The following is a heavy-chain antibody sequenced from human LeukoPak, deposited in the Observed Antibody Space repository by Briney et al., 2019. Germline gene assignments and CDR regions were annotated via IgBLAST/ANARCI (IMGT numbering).Heavy chain of an antibody. CDR2: IHYGGTT. J-gene: IGHJ4*02. Sequence: SETLSLTCTVSGGSINSYYLSWIRQPPGKGLEWIAFIHYGGTTKYNPSLESRVTISVDTSKNQFSLRLNSGTAADTAVSYCARNFVTYPHYLDYWGQGTLVTVSS. CDR3: ARNFVTYPHYLDY. CDR1: GGSINSYY. D-gene: IGHD3-9*01. V-gene: IGHV4-59*08.